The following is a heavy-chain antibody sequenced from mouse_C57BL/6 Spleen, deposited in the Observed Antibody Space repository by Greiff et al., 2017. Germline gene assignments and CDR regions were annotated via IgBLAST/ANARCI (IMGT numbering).Heavy chain of an antibody. Sequence: QVQLQQPGAELVKPGASVKLSCKASGYTFTSYWMHWVKQRPGQGLEWIGMIHPNSGSTNYNEKFKSKATLTVDKSSSPAYMQLSSLTSEDSAVYYCARLGFITTVVATRYFDYWGQGTTLTVSS. J-gene: IGHJ2*01. V-gene: IGHV1-64*01. D-gene: IGHD1-1*01. CDR3: ARLGFITTVVATRYFDY. CDR2: IHPNSGST. CDR1: GYTFTSYW.